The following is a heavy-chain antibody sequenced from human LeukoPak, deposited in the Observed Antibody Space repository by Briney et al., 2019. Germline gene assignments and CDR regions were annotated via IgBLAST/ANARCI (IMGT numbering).Heavy chain of an antibody. CDR3: AGREQQLVLRAFDI. CDR2: IYYRGST. J-gene: IGHJ3*02. D-gene: IGHD6-13*01. CDR1: GGSITSSSSSF. V-gene: IGHV4-39*01. Sequence: SETLSLTCTVSGGSITSSSSSFWGWIRQPPGKGLEWIGTIYYRGSTYYNPSLKSRVTMSVDTSKNQFSLRLSSVTAADTAVYYCAGREQQLVLRAFDIWGQGTMVTVSS.